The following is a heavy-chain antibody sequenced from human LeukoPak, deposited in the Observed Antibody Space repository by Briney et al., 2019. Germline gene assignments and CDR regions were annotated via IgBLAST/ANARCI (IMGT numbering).Heavy chain of an antibody. Sequence: PGGSLRLSCAASGFTFSSYEMNWVRQAPGEGLEWVSFISSSGSTIYYADSVKGRFTISRDNAKNSLYLQMNSLRAEDTAVYYCAREAVAGTKFDYWGQGTLVTVSS. V-gene: IGHV3-48*03. J-gene: IGHJ4*02. CDR1: GFTFSSYE. D-gene: IGHD6-19*01. CDR3: AREAVAGTKFDY. CDR2: ISSSGSTI.